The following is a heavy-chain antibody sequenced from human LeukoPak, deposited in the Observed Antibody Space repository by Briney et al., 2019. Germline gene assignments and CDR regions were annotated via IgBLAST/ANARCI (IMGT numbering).Heavy chain of an antibody. V-gene: IGHV4-34*01. J-gene: IGHJ4*02. CDR2: INHSGST. Sequence: SETLSLTCAVYGGSFSGYYWSWIRQPPGKGLEGIGEINHSGSTNYNPSLKSRVTISVDTSKNQFSLKLSSVTAADTAVYYCARGGGYSSSWYGGYFDYWGQGTLVTVSS. CDR1: GGSFSGYY. CDR3: ARGGGYSSSWYGGYFDY. D-gene: IGHD6-13*01.